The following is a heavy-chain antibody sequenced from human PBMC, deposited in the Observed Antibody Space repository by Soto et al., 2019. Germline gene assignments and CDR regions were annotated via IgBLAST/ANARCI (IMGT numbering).Heavy chain of an antibody. CDR2: INAGNGNT. CDR3: ARSSGYYYLEY. D-gene: IGHD3-22*01. V-gene: IGHV1-3*01. CDR1: GYTFTNYA. J-gene: IGHJ4*02. Sequence: GASVKVSCKASGYTFTNYAMHWVRQAPGQRIEWMGWINAGNGNTKYSQQFQGRVTITRDTSASTAYMELSSLRSEDTAVYYCARSSGYYYLEYWGQGSLVPVSS.